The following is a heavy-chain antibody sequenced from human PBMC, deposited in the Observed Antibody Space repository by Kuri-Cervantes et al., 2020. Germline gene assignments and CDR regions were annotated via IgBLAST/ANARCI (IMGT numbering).Heavy chain of an antibody. CDR3: ARGYYDFSYFDY. J-gene: IGHJ4*02. D-gene: IGHD3-22*01. CDR2: IIPIFGTA. CDR1: GGTFSSYA. Sequence: SVKVSCKASGGTFSSYAISWVRQAPGQGLEWMGGIIPIFGTANYAQKFQDRVTFSRDASASTAYMELSSLRSEDTAVYYCARGYYDFSYFDYWSQGTLVTVSS. V-gene: IGHV1-69*05.